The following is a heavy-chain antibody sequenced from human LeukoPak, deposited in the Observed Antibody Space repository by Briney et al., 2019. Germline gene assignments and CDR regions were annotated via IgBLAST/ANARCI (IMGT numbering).Heavy chain of an antibody. CDR3: ASGYSYGSSGAWFDP. CDR2: INHSGST. D-gene: IGHD5-18*01. V-gene: IGHV4-34*01. Sequence: SETLSLTCAVYGGSFSGYYWRWIRQPPGKGLEWIGEINHSGSTNYNPSVTSQVTISVDPSTNQCSLKLSSAPAANTVVYYCASGYSYGSSGAWFDPGGQGTLVTVSS. CDR1: GGSFSGYY. J-gene: IGHJ5*02.